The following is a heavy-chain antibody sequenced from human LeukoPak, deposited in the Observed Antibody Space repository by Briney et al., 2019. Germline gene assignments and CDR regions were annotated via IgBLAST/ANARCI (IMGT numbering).Heavy chain of an antibody. CDR1: GFIFSSYA. J-gene: IGHJ6*02. V-gene: IGHV3-23*01. D-gene: IGHD3-16*01. Sequence: PGESLRLSCAASGFIFSSYATGWVRQAPGKGLEWVSVIGGSGTSTYYADSVKGRFTISRDNAKNSLYLQMSNLRAEDTAVYFCARGGRLDVWGQGATVTVPS. CDR2: IGGSGTST. CDR3: ARGGRLDV.